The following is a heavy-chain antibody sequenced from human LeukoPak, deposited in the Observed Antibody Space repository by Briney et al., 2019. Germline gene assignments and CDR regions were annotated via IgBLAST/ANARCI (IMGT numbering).Heavy chain of an antibody. CDR2: ISGSGGST. J-gene: IGHJ4*02. Sequence: GGSLRLSCAASGFIFSSYAMNWVRQAPGKGLEWVSGISGSGGSTFYADPVKGRFTISRDNSKNTAYLQMNSLRAEDTAVYYCAKDMSSDSGSWNGYFDYWGQGTLVTVSS. CDR1: GFIFSSYA. V-gene: IGHV3-23*01. CDR3: AKDMSSDSGSWNGYFDY. D-gene: IGHD1-26*01.